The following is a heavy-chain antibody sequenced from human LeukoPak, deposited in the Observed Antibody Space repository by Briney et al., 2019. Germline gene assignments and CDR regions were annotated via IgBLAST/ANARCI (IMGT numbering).Heavy chain of an antibody. CDR1: GSTLSSYS. J-gene: IGHJ4*02. CDR3: STAKFDY. V-gene: IGHV3-48*01. Sequence: PGGSLRLFCAATGSTLSSYSMNWVRQAPGKGLEWVSHISISGSTIHYADSVRGRFTISRDSAKNSLYLQMNSLRADDTAVYYCSTAKFDYWGQGTLLTVSS. CDR2: ISISGSTI.